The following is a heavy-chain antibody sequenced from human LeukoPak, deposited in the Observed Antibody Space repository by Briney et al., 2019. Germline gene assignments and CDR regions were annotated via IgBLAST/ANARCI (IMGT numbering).Heavy chain of an antibody. Sequence: GASVKVSCKASGYTFTSYYMHWVRQAPGQGLEWMGIINPSGGSTSYAQKFQGRVTMTRDTSTSTVYMELSSLRSEDTAVYYCARDSGDGYNSGAFDIWGQGTMVTVSS. D-gene: IGHD5-24*01. CDR2: INPSGGST. CDR3: ARDSGDGYNSGAFDI. J-gene: IGHJ3*02. V-gene: IGHV1-46*01. CDR1: GYTFTSYY.